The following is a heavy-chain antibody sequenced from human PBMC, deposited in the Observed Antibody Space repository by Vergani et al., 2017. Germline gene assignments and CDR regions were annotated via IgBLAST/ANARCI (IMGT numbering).Heavy chain of an antibody. CDR2: IKNNGDST. D-gene: IGHD5-24*01. Sequence: EVQLLQSEGAVVQPGGSLRLSCVASGFTFSSHAMSWVRRDHGQGLEWVSSIKNNGDSTHYADSVKGRFTISRNNSKNTLYLQMNSLRVEDTAVYYCGRGSDNYNWGQGTLVTVSS. V-gene: IGHV3-23*01. CDR3: GRGSDNYN. J-gene: IGHJ4*02. CDR1: GFTFSSHA.